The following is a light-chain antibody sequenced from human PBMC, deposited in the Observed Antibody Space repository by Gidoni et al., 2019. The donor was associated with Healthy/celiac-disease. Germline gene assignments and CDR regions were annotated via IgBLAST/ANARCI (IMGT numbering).Light chain of an antibody. V-gene: IGKV2-28*01. Sequence: DIVITQSLLSLSVSPGEPASISCRSSQSRLHLNGYNYLDWYLKKPGQSPHLLIYLGSNRASGVPDRFSGSGSGTDFTLTISRVEAEDVGVYYCQQAIKTPYTFGGGTKVEIK. CDR2: LGS. J-gene: IGKJ4*01. CDR1: QSRLHLNGYNY. CDR3: QQAIKTPYT.